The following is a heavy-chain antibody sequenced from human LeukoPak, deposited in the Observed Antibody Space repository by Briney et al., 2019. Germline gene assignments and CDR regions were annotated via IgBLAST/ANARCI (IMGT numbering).Heavy chain of an antibody. D-gene: IGHD6-13*01. J-gene: IGHJ5*02. CDR1: GGSISSYY. V-gene: IGHV4-59*12. CDR3: ARGGIGAAVNP. Sequence: PSETLSLTCTVCGGSISSYYWSWIRQPPGKGLEWIGYIYYSGSTNYNPSLKSRVTISVDTSKNQFSLKLSSVTAADTAVYYCARGGIGAAVNPWGQGTLVTVSS. CDR2: IYYSGST.